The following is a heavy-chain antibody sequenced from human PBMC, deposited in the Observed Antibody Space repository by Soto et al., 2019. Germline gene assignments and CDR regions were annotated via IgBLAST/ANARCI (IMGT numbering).Heavy chain of an antibody. CDR1: GFTFTRHS. D-gene: IGHD2-21*02. J-gene: IGHJ3*02. V-gene: IGHV3-21*01. Sequence: EVQLVESGGGLVKPGGSLRLSCAASGFTFTRHSMNWVRQAPGKGLEWVSCISGTGTVIYYSDSVKGRFTISRDDAKTSLYLQMNSLTADDTAGYYCARGSGTDTGDALDIWGQGTMVTVS. CDR3: ARGSGTDTGDALDI. CDR2: ISGTGTVI.